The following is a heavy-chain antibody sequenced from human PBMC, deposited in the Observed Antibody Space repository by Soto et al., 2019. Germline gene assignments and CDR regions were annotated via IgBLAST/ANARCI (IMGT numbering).Heavy chain of an antibody. CDR1: GYTFTSYA. V-gene: IGHV1-24*01. Sequence: ASVKVSCKASGYTFTSYAMHWVRQAPGKGLEWMGGFDPEDGETIYAQKFQGRVTMTEDTSTDTAYMELSSLRSEDTAVYYCATETGELRGHYYYGMDVWGQGTTVTVSS. J-gene: IGHJ6*02. D-gene: IGHD7-27*01. CDR3: ATETGELRGHYYYGMDV. CDR2: FDPEDGET.